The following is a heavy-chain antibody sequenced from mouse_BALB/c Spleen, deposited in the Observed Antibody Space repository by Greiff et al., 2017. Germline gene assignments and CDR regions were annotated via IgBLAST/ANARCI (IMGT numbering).Heavy chain of an antibody. CDR1: GYSITSGYY. J-gene: IGHJ4*01. V-gene: IGHV3-6*02. CDR2: ISYDGSN. D-gene: IGHD2-2*01. Sequence: EVQLVESGPGLVKPSQSLSLTCSVTGYSITSGYYWNWIRQFPGNKLEWMGYISYDGSNNYNPSLKNRISITRDTSKNQFFLKLNSVTTEDTATYYCAREGGYDFYYAMDYWGQGTSVTVSS. CDR3: AREGGYDFYYAMDY.